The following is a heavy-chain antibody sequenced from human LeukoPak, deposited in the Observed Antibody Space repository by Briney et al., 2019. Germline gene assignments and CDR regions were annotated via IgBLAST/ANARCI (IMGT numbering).Heavy chain of an antibody. CDR3: AKAIQYCSGGSCYSPFDY. Sequence: PGGSLRLSCAASGFTFSNYAMSGVGQAPGRGLEGVSVISGGGGSTYYADFVKGRFTISRDNSKNTLYLQMNSLRAEDTAVYYCAKAIQYCSGGSCYSPFDYWGQGTLVTVSS. CDR2: ISGGGGST. V-gene: IGHV3-23*01. CDR1: GFTFSNYA. J-gene: IGHJ4*02. D-gene: IGHD2-15*01.